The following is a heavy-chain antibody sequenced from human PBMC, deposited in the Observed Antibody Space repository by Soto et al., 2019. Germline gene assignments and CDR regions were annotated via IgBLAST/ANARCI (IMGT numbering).Heavy chain of an antibody. CDR1: GDSMSNYY. CDR3: ARTESFFLSLDL. CDR2: IYSSDIF. J-gene: IGHJ4*02. D-gene: IGHD3-3*02. V-gene: IGHV4-59*01. Sequence: PSETLSLTCTVSGDSMSNYYWNWIRQPLGKGLEWIGNIYSSDIFNYNPSLKSRATISVDTSKNQFSLNLTSVTTADTAKYYCARTESFFLSLDLWGPGALVTVSS.